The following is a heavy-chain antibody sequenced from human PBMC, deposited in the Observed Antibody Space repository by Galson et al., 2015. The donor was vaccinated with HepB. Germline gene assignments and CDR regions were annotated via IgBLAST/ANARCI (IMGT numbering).Heavy chain of an antibody. V-gene: IGHV3-72*01. CDR1: GFSFSDHY. D-gene: IGHD2-2*02. Sequence: SLRLSCAVSGFSFSDHYMDWVRQAPGKGLEWVGRSRNRANSYITEYAASVKGRFTISRDNSKNSLYLQMNSLKTEDTAVYYCAVIPRWCSSTGCYSYWGRGTLVTVSS. CDR3: AVIPRWCSSTGCYSY. CDR2: SRNRANSYIT. J-gene: IGHJ4*02.